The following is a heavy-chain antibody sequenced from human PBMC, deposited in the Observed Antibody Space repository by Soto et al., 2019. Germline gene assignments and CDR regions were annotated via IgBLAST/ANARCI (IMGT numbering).Heavy chain of an antibody. CDR3: ARGGPPIDY. CDR1: GYTFTSYA. CDR2: INAGNGNT. D-gene: IGHD3-10*01. J-gene: IGHJ4*02. Sequence: QVQLVQSGAEEKKPGASVKVSCKASGYTFTSYAMHWVRQAPGQRLEWMGWINAGNGNTKYSQKCQGRVTITRDTSASTAYMELSSLRSEDTAVYYCARGGPPIDYWGQGTLVTVSS. V-gene: IGHV1-3*05.